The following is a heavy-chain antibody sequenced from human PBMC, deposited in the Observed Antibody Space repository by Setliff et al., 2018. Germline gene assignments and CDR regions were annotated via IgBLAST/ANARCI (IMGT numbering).Heavy chain of an antibody. CDR3: AREIPAVPATNYYYYIDV. CDR1: GFAFNNYY. D-gene: IGHD6-19*01. CDR2: MSLNGHVV. V-gene: IGHV3-11*01. J-gene: IGHJ6*03. Sequence: GGSLRLSCAASGFAFNNYYMAWIRQAPGKGLQWLSYMSLNGHVVHYADSVKGRFTISRDNGKNSLYLQMNSLRVEDTAIYYCAREIPAVPATNYYYYIDVWGGGTAVTVSS.